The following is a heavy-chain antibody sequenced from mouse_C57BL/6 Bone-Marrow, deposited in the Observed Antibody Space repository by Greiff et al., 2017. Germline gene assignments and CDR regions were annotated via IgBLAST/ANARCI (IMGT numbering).Heavy chain of an antibody. CDR3: ARRRRGDYGYSEAMDY. V-gene: IGHV1-82*01. D-gene: IGHD1-1*02. J-gene: IGHJ4*01. CDR1: GYAFSSSW. Sequence: VQLQESGPELVKPGASVKISCKASGYAFSSSWMNWVKQRPGKGLEWIGRLYPGDGDTNYNGKFKGKATLTAAKSSSTAYMQLSSLTSEDSAVYFCARRRRGDYGYSEAMDYWGQGASGTVSS. CDR2: LYPGDGDT.